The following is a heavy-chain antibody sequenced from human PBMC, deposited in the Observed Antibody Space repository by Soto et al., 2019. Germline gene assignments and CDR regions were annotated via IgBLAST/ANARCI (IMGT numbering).Heavy chain of an antibody. CDR1: GGSFSGYY. CDR3: ARASGSYYVSSRNWYYFDY. J-gene: IGHJ4*02. CDR2: INHSGST. D-gene: IGHD1-26*01. V-gene: IGHV4-34*01. Sequence: SETLSLTCAVYGGSFSGYYWSWIRQPPGKGLEWIGEINHSGSTNYNPSLKSRVTISVDTSKNQFSLKLSSVTAADTAVYYCARASGSYYVSSRNWYYFDYWGQGTLVTVSS.